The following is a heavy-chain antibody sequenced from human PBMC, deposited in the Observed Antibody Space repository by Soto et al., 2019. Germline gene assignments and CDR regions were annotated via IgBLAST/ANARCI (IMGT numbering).Heavy chain of an antibody. CDR1: YGTISGFC. CDR2: IYYSGST. Sequence: TYTVVYGTISGFCWRCISKPPGKGLEWIGYIYYSGSTNYNPSLKSRVTISVDTSKNQFSLKLNSVTAADTAVYYCASYLPAAGLWAAFDIWGQGTMVTVSS. CDR3: ASYLPAAGLWAAFDI. J-gene: IGHJ3*02. V-gene: IGHV4-59*01. D-gene: IGHD2-2*01.